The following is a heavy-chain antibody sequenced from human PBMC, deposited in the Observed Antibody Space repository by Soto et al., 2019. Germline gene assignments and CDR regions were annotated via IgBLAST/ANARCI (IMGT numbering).Heavy chain of an antibody. V-gene: IGHV4-34*01. CDR3: AGGLRLIYCGGECYTLDY. Sequence: SETLSLTCAVYGGSFSGYYWSWIRQPPGKGLEWIGEINHSGSTNYNPSLKSRVTISVDTSKNQFSLKLSSVTAADTAVYYCAGGLRLIYCGGECYTLDYWGQGTLVTVSS. CDR1: GGSFSGYY. D-gene: IGHD2-21*01. J-gene: IGHJ4*02. CDR2: INHSGST.